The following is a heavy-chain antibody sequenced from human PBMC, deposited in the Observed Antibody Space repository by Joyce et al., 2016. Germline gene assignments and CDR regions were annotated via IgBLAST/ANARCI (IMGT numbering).Heavy chain of an antibody. J-gene: IGHJ4*02. CDR1: GFPFSNYS. Sequence: RLSCAASGFPFSNYSMNWVRQTPRKGLEWVSSISSSGNFIYYADSVRGRFTISRDDAKNSLYLQMNSLRDDDTAIYYCARDPGFHATSSYFDYWGQGTLVTVSS. D-gene: IGHD3-22*01. CDR2: ISSSGNFI. V-gene: IGHV3-21*01. CDR3: ARDPGFHATSSYFDY.